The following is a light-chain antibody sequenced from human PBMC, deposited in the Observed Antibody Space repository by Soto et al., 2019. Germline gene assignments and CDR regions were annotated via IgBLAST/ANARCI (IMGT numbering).Light chain of an antibody. CDR2: DNN. V-gene: IGLV1-51*01. CDR1: SSNIGINY. Sequence: QSVLTQPPSVPAAPGQKITISCSGSSSNIGINYVSWFQHLPGTAPKLLMYDNNKRPSGIPDRFSGSKSGTSATLGITGLQTGDEADYYCGTWDSSLSVYVFGTGTKLTVL. CDR3: GTWDSSLSVYV. J-gene: IGLJ1*01.